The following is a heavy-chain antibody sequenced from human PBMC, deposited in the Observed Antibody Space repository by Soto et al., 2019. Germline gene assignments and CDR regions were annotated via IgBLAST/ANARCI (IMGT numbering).Heavy chain of an antibody. D-gene: IGHD6-19*01. CDR3: TTDPRGWYTDAFDI. CDR2: IDPSGGST. V-gene: IGHV1-46*01. CDR1: GYTLTSYY. Sequence: ASVKVSCKASGYTLTSYYINWVRQAPGQGLEWMAIIDPSGGSTNYAQKFQGRVTMTRDTSTRTIYMEVNSLKTEDTAVYYCTTDPRGWYTDAFDIWGQGTMVTVSS. J-gene: IGHJ3*02.